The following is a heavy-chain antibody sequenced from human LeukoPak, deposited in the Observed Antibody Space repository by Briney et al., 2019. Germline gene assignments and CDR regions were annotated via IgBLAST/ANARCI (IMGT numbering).Heavy chain of an antibody. D-gene: IGHD4-11*01. CDR3: ARVYSNFIRSGDDAFDI. Sequence: ASVKVSCKASGYTFTGYYMHWVRQAPGQGLEWMGWINPNSGGTNYAQKFQGRVTMTRDTSISTAYMELRRLRSDDTAVYYCARVYSNFIRSGDDAFDIWGQGTMVTVSS. J-gene: IGHJ3*02. CDR1: GYTFTGYY. V-gene: IGHV1-2*02. CDR2: INPNSGGT.